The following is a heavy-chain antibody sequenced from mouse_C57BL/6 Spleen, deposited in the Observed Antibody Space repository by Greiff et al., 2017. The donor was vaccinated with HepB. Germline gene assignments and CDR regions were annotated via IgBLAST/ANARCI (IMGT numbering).Heavy chain of an antibody. CDR2: IDPETGGT. CDR3: TRSTVVAWDY. Sequence: QVQLQQSGAELVRPGASVTLSCKASGYTFTDYEMHWVKQTPVHGLEWIGAIDPETGGTAYNQKFKGKAILTADKSSSTAYMELRSLTSEDSAVYYCTRSTVVAWDYWGQGTTLTVSS. CDR1: GYTFTDYE. D-gene: IGHD1-1*01. V-gene: IGHV1-15*01. J-gene: IGHJ2*01.